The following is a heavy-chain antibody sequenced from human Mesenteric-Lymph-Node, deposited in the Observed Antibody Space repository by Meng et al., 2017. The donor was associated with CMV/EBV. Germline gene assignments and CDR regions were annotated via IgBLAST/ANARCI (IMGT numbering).Heavy chain of an antibody. CDR1: GFTFSSYA. V-gene: IGHV3-30-3*01. D-gene: IGHD1-26*01. Sequence: GGSLRLSCAASGFTFSSYAMHWVRQAPGKGLEWVAVISYDGSNKYYADSVKGRFTISRDNAKNSVYLQMNSLRPEDTAVYYCARYGVGATLVSAFDSWGQGTMVTVSS. CDR3: ARYGVGATLVSAFDS. CDR2: ISYDGSNK. J-gene: IGHJ3*02.